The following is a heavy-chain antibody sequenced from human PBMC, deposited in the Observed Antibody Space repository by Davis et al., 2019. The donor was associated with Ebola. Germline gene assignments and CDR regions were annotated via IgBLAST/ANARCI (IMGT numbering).Heavy chain of an antibody. J-gene: IGHJ6*02. CDR1: GFSFSSHW. CDR2: IRQDGSEK. Sequence: LSLTCAASGFSFSSHWMSWVRQAPGKGLEWVANIRQDGSEKHYVDSVKGRFTISRDNAKNSLYLQMHSLRPEDTAVYYCARGERRYYDYNGMDVWGQGTTVTVSS. V-gene: IGHV3-7*03. CDR3: ARGERRYYDYNGMDV. D-gene: IGHD1-1*01.